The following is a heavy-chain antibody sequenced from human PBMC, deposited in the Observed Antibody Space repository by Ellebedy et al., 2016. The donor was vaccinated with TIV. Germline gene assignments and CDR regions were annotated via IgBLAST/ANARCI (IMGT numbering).Heavy chain of an antibody. CDR1: GFTFSDYS. J-gene: IGHJ4*02. D-gene: IGHD1-1*01. CDR2: ISSSGNYG. CDR3: AREKSGHKWNDGFDS. Sequence: PGGSLRLSCAASGFTFSDYSMNWVRQAPGKGLEWVSSISSSGNYGYHGDSVKGRFTISRDNAKNSLYLQMNSLRAEATAVYYCAREKSGHKWNDGFDSWGQGTLVTVSS. V-gene: IGHV3-21*01.